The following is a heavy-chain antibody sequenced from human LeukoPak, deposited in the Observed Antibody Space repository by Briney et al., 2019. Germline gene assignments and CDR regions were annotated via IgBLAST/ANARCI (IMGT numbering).Heavy chain of an antibody. J-gene: IGHJ4*02. D-gene: IGHD3-22*01. CDR1: GFTFSSYA. V-gene: IGHV3-23*01. CDR2: ISGSAGST. CDR3: AKGDSDSSGYYLD. Sequence: PGGSLRLSCAASGFTFSSYAMSGVRQAPGKGLEWVSAISGSAGSTYYADSVKGRLTISRDNSKNTLYLQMNSLRAEDTAVYYCAKGDSDSSGYYLDWGQGTLVTVSS.